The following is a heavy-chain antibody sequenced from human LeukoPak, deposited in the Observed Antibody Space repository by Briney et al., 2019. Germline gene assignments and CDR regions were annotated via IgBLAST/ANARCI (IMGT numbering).Heavy chain of an antibody. Sequence: SETLSLTCTVSGDSIRSSSYYWGWIRQPPGKGLEWIGSVYYSGITYDNPSLKRRVTTSVDTSKNQFSLKLTSVTAADTAVYYCARTGSTVTMLYPFDHWGQGTLVTVSS. D-gene: IGHD4-17*01. CDR3: ARTGSTVTMLYPFDH. CDR2: VYYSGIT. V-gene: IGHV4-39*07. CDR1: GDSIRSSSYY. J-gene: IGHJ4*02.